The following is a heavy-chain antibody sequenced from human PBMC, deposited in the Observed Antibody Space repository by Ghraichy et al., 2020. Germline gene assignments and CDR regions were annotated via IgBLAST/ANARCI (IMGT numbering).Heavy chain of an antibody. D-gene: IGHD5-12*01. V-gene: IGHV4-59*01. J-gene: IGHJ2*01. Sequence: SETLSLTCTVSGGSISSYYWSWIRQPPGKGLEWIGYIYYSGSTNYNPSLKSRVTISVDTSKNQFSLKLSSVTAADTAVYYCARERLVATTRYWYFDLWGRGTLVTVSS. CDR1: GGSISSYY. CDR2: IYYSGST. CDR3: ARERLVATTRYWYFDL.